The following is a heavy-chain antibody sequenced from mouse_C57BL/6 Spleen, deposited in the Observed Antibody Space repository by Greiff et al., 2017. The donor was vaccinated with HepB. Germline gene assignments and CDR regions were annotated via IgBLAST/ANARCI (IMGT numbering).Heavy chain of an antibody. Sequence: EVQVVESGPELVKPGASVKMSCKASGYTFTDYNMHWVKQSHGKSLEWIGYINPNNGGTSYNQKFKGKATLTVNKSSSTAYMELRSLTSEDSAVYYCARGSYYSNYFFDYWGQGTTLTVSS. J-gene: IGHJ2*01. D-gene: IGHD2-5*01. CDR1: GYTFTDYN. V-gene: IGHV1-22*01. CDR2: INPNNGGT. CDR3: ARGSYYSNYFFDY.